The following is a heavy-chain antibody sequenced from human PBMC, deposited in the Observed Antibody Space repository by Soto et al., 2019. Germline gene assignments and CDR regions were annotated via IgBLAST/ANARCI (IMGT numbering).Heavy chain of an antibody. D-gene: IGHD1-1*01. V-gene: IGHV1-18*01. CDR3: ARGRYEEY. J-gene: IGHJ4*02. CDR1: GYAFTTYG. Sequence: QVHLVQSGAEVKKPGASVKVSCKGSGYAFTTYGITWVRQGPGQGLEWMGWISAHNGNTNYAQKLQGRVTVTRDTTTSTAYMELRSLRADDTAVYYCARGRYEEYWGQGALVTVSS. CDR2: ISAHNGNT.